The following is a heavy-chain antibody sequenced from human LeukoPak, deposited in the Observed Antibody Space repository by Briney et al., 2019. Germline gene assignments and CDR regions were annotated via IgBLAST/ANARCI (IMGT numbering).Heavy chain of an antibody. V-gene: IGHV4-34*01. CDR1: GGSFSGYY. CDR2: IDHSGIT. D-gene: IGHD3-3*01. Sequence: SETLSLTCAVYGGSFSGYYWSWIRQSSGKGLGWIGEIDHSGITSYNPSLKSRVTMSVDTSKDQFSLKVNSVTAADTAVYYWTRATMIFWSGDYPFYIVYWGQRTLVTVSS. J-gene: IGHJ4*02. CDR3: TRATMIFWSGDYPFYIVY.